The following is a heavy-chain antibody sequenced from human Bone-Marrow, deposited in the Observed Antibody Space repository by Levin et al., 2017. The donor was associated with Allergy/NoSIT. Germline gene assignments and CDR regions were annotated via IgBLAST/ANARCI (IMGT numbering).Heavy chain of an antibody. J-gene: IGHJ3*02. CDR2: ISGSGGST. Sequence: GGSLRLSCAASGFTFSSYAMSWVRQAPGKGLEWVSAISGSGGSTYYADSVKGRFTISRDNSKNTLYLQMNSLRAEDTAVYYCAKDRGYDFVVSAAFDIWGQGTMVTVSS. CDR3: AKDRGYDFVVSAAFDI. V-gene: IGHV3-23*01. CDR1: GFTFSSYA. D-gene: IGHD3-3*01.